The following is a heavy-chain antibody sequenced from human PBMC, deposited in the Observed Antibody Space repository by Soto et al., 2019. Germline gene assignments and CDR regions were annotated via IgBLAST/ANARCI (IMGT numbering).Heavy chain of an antibody. Sequence: SETLSLTCTVSGGSISSYYWSWIRQPPGKGLEWIGYIYYSGSTNYNPSLKSRVTISVDTSKNQFSLKLSSVTAADTAVYYCARRENCGGDCIQDYWGQGTLVTVSS. CDR3: ARRENCGGDCIQDY. CDR2: IYYSGST. CDR1: GGSISSYY. V-gene: IGHV4-59*08. J-gene: IGHJ4*02. D-gene: IGHD2-21*02.